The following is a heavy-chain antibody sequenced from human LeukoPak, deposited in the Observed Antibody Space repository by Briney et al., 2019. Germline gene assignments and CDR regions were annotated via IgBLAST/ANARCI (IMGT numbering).Heavy chain of an antibody. CDR2: IYRDGST. CDR3: ARDRNDGAYIIDF. CDR1: GFTVSNNY. J-gene: IGHJ4*02. D-gene: IGHD4/OR15-4a*01. Sequence: GGSLRLSCAASGFTVSNNYMSWVRQTPGRGLEWVSVIYRDGSTYYADSVKGRFTISRDNSKNTLYLQMSSLSAEDTALYYCARDRNDGAYIIDFWGQGTLVIVSS. V-gene: IGHV3-66*01.